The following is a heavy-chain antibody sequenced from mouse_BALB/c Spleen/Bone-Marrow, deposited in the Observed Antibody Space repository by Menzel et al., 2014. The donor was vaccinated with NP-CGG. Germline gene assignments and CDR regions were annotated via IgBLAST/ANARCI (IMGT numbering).Heavy chain of an antibody. D-gene: IGHD1-1*01. V-gene: IGHV14-3*02. CDR2: IDPANGNT. CDR3: ASYYYGHYFDY. CDR1: GFNIKDTY. Sequence: EVQLQQSGAELVKPGASVKLSCTVSGFNIKDTYMHWVKQRPEQGLEWIGRIDPANGNTKYDPKFQGKATITADTSSNTAYLQLSSLTSEDTAVYYCASYYYGHYFDYWGQGTTLTVSS. J-gene: IGHJ2*01.